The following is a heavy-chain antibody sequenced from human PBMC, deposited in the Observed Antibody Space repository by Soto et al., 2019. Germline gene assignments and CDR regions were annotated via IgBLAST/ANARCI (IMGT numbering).Heavy chain of an antibody. CDR2: ISGSGGST. Sequence: GGSLRLSCAAYGFSFSSYAMSWVRQAPGKGLEWVSAISGSGGSTYYADSVKGRFTISRDNSKNTLYLQMNSLRAEDTAVYYCAKGIKKVKGPWFDPWGQGTLVTVSS. J-gene: IGHJ5*02. CDR3: AKGIKKVKGPWFDP. CDR1: GFSFSSYA. D-gene: IGHD2-15*01. V-gene: IGHV3-23*01.